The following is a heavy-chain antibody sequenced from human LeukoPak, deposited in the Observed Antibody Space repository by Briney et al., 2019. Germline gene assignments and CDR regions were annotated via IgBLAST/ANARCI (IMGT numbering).Heavy chain of an antibody. CDR1: GFTFSSYS. Sequence: GGSLRLSCAASGFTFSSYSMNWVRQAPGKGLEWVSSISSSSSYIYYADSVKGRFTISRDNAKNSLYLQMNSLRAEDTAVYYCARDSSSCTGCMDVWGKGTTVTASS. CDR3: ARDSSSCTGCMDV. D-gene: IGHD6-13*01. J-gene: IGHJ6*03. CDR2: ISSSSSYI. V-gene: IGHV3-21*01.